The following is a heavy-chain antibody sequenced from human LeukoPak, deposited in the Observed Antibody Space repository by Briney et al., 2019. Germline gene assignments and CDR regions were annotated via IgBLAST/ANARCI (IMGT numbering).Heavy chain of an antibody. CDR1: GFTLSSYP. D-gene: IGHD6-13*01. CDR3: ARDRGDSSSTYFDY. V-gene: IGHV3-33*01. CDR2: IWYDGNTK. Sequence: GRSLRLSCAASGFTLSSYPMHWVRQAPGKGLEWVTLIWYDGNTKYYADSVTGRFTISRDTSKNTLYLQMNSLRVEDTAVYYCARDRGDSSSTYFDYWGQGTLVTVSS. J-gene: IGHJ4*02.